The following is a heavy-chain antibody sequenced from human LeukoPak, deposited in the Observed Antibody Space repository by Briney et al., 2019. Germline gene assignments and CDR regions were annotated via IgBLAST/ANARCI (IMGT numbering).Heavy chain of an antibody. CDR2: IYHTGNT. CDR3: ARGRVPAALYYYYYYMDV. V-gene: IGHV4-4*02. Sequence: SETLSLTCAVSGGSISSNNWWSWVRQLPGKGLEWIEEIYHTGNTNYNPSLKSRLTISVDRSKNQFSLRLSSVTAADTAVYYCARGRVPAALYYYYYYMDVWGKGTTVTVSS. J-gene: IGHJ6*03. CDR1: GGSISSNNW. D-gene: IGHD2-2*01.